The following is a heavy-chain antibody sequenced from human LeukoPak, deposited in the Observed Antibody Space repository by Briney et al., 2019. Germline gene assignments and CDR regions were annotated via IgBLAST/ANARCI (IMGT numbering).Heavy chain of an antibody. D-gene: IGHD3-10*01. Sequence: GGSLRLSCAASGFSFSDYAMHWVRQAPGKGLEWVAVIGYDGSNKYDADSVKGRFTISRDNSKNTLYLQMNSLRAEDTAVYYCASPSGSYPQYYFDYWGQGTLVTVSS. CDR2: IGYDGSNK. CDR1: GFSFSDYA. CDR3: ASPSGSYPQYYFDY. J-gene: IGHJ4*02. V-gene: IGHV3-33*01.